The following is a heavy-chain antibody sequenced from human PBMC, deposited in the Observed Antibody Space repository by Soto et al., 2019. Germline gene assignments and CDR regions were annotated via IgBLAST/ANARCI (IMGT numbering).Heavy chain of an antibody. CDR1: GASISGFY. D-gene: IGHD1-1*01. V-gene: IGHV4-4*07. Sequence: PSETLSLTCTVSGASISGFYWSWIRKSAGKGLEWIGRIYATGTTDYNPSLKSRVMMSVDTSKKQFSLKLRSVTAADTAVYYCVRGGTKTLRDWFDPWGQGISVTVSS. CDR3: VRGGTKTLRDWFDP. J-gene: IGHJ5*02. CDR2: IYATGTT.